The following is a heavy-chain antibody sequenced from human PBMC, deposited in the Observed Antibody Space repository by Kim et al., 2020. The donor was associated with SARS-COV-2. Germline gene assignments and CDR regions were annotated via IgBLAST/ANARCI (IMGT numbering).Heavy chain of an antibody. J-gene: IGHJ5*02. D-gene: IGHD3-10*01. V-gene: IGHV3-30*02. Sequence: SVKGRFTISRDNSKNTLYLQMNSRRAEDTAVYYCAKDLYYYGSGANWFDPWGQGTLVTVSS. CDR3: AKDLYYYGSGANWFDP.